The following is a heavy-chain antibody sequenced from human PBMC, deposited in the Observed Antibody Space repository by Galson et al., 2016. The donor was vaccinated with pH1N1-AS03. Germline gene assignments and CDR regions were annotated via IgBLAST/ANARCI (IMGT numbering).Heavy chain of an antibody. Sequence: LRLSCAASGFTINNNYMSWVRQAPGKGLGWVSVIYGGGNTFYADSVKGRFTISRDNSKNTVYLQMNSLRVEDTAVYYCAREPWGSTQGEYWGQGTLVTVSS. CDR2: IYGGGNT. CDR3: AREPWGSTQGEY. J-gene: IGHJ4*02. D-gene: IGHD3-16*01. CDR1: GFTINNNY. V-gene: IGHV3-53*01.